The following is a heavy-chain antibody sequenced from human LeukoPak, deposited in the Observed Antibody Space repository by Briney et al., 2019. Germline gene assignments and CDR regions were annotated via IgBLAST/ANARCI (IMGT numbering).Heavy chain of an antibody. CDR1: GGSISSINW. V-gene: IGHV4-4*02. J-gene: IGHJ4*02. D-gene: IGHD3-16*01. Sequence: SGTLSLTCGVSGGSISSINWWCWVRQPPGRGLEWTGEIYHGGGSNYNPSLRSRVTMSLDKSKNQFSLMLSSVTAADTAMYYCVSGWGLWGGEYWGQGTLVTVSS. CDR2: IYHGGGS. CDR3: VSGWGLWGGEY.